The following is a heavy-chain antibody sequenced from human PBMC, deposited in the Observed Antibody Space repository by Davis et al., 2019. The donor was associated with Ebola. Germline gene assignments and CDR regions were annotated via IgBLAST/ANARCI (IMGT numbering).Heavy chain of an antibody. Sequence: QTPSLTPAISGDSVSSNSAACNWIRQSPSRGLEWLGRTAYRSKWSTDYAESVKSRMSINPDTSKNQFSLQVNSVTPEDTAVYYCARYSDWLYAMDVWGQGTTVTVS. CDR1: GDSVSSNSAA. D-gene: IGHD3-9*01. CDR3: ARYSDWLYAMDV. CDR2: TAYRSKWST. V-gene: IGHV6-1*01. J-gene: IGHJ6*02.